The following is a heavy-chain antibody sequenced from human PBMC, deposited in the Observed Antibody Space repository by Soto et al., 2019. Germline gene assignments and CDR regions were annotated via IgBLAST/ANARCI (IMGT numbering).Heavy chain of an antibody. Sequence: GGSLRLSCAASGFTFSSYWMSWVRQAPGKGLEWVANIKQDGSEKYYVDSVKGRFTISRDNAKNSLYLQMNSLRAEDTAVYYCARHTLLRYFDWLLYEGSGWFDPWGQGTLVTVSS. V-gene: IGHV3-7*01. CDR3: ARHTLLRYFDWLLYEGSGWFDP. J-gene: IGHJ5*02. D-gene: IGHD3-9*01. CDR1: GFTFSSYW. CDR2: IKQDGSEK.